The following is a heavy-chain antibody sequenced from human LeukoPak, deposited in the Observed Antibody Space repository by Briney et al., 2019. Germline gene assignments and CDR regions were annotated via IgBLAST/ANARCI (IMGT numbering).Heavy chain of an antibody. V-gene: IGHV1-69*13. CDR2: IIPIFGTA. CDR3: AREWATFGGVIE. Sequence: SVKVSCKASGGTFSSYAISWVRQAPGQGLEWMGGIIPIFGTANYAQKFQGRVTITADESTSTAYMELSSLRSEDTAVYYCAREWATFGGVIEWGQGTLVTVSS. D-gene: IGHD3-16*02. CDR1: GGTFSSYA. J-gene: IGHJ4*02.